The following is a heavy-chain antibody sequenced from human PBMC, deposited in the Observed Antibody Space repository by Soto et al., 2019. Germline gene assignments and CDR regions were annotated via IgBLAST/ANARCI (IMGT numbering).Heavy chain of an antibody. CDR2: IYYSGST. CDR1: GGSVSSGSYY. D-gene: IGHD5-12*01. CDR3: ARGRGEWLRLLRMGTFDY. V-gene: IGHV4-61*01. J-gene: IGHJ4*02. Sequence: PSETLSLTCTVSGGSVSSGSYYWSWIRQPPGKGLEWIGYIYYSGSTNYNPSLKSRVTISVDTSKNQFSLKLSSVTAADTAVYYCARGRGEWLRLLRMGTFDYWGQGTLVTVSS.